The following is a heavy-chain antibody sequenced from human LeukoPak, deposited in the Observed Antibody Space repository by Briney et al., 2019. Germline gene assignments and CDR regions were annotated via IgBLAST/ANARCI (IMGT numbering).Heavy chain of an antibody. V-gene: IGHV3-21*01. CDR2: IRSSGSYV. CDR1: GFTFSDYN. D-gene: IGHD3-10*01. Sequence: PGGSLRLSCAASGFTFSDYNMNWVRQAPGKGLEWVASIRSSGSYVYYAESLKGRFTISRDNAKNSLFLQTNSLRGEDTAVYYCATERREDDSGKGALDIWGQGTMVTVSS. CDR3: ATERREDDSGKGALDI. J-gene: IGHJ3*02.